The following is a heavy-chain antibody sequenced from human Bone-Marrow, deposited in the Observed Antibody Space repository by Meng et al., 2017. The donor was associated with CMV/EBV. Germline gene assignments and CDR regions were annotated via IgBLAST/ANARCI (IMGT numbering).Heavy chain of an antibody. Sequence: SVKVSCKASGFTFTSSAVQWVRQARGQRLEWIGWIVVGSGNTNYAQKFQERVTITRDMSTSTAYMELSSLRSEDTAVYYCAAFGRGVYSSSWGEEEGRDFDYWGQGTRVTVSS. CDR3: AAFGRGVYSSSWGEEEGRDFDY. J-gene: IGHJ4*02. D-gene: IGHD6-13*01. CDR2: IVVGSGNT. CDR1: GFTFTSSA. V-gene: IGHV1-58*01.